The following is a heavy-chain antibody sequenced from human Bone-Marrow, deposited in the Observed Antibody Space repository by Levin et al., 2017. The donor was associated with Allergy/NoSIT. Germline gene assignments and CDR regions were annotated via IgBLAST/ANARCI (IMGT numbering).Heavy chain of an antibody. Sequence: PGGSLRLSCTVSGGSVSSGSYYWSWLRQPPGKGLEWIGYIHYSGGTNYKGSLRSRVTLSRDTSKNHFSLKLTSVTAADTAVYYCARAVAVAGNDAFDIWGQGTMVTVSS. CDR1: GGSVSSGSYY. D-gene: IGHD6-19*01. CDR2: IHYSGGT. J-gene: IGHJ3*02. V-gene: IGHV4-61*03. CDR3: ARAVAVAGNDAFDI.